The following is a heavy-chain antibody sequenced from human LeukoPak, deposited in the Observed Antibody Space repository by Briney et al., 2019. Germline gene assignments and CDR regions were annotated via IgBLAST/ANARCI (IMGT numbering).Heavy chain of an antibody. V-gene: IGHV3-23*01. Sequence: GGSLRLSCAASGFTFSSYAMSWVRQAPGKGLGWVSAISGSGGSTYYADSVKGRFTISRDNSKNTLYLQMNSLRAEDTAVYYCAKDVRYFDWLIFDYWGQGTLVTVSS. CDR3: AKDVRYFDWLIFDY. J-gene: IGHJ4*02. CDR2: ISGSGGST. D-gene: IGHD3-9*01. CDR1: GFTFSSYA.